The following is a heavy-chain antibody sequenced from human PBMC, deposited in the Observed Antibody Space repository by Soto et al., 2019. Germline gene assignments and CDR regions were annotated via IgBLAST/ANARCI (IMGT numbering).Heavy chain of an antibody. J-gene: IGHJ5*02. CDR2: ISGSGGST. D-gene: IGHD3-10*01. Sequence: GGSLRLSCAASGFTFSSYAMSWVRQAPGKGLEWVSAISGSGGSTYYADSVKGRFTISRDNSKNTLYLQMNSLRAEDTAVYYCAKGGGSVQHRYNWFDPWGQGTLVTVSS. CDR1: GFTFSSYA. V-gene: IGHV3-23*01. CDR3: AKGGGSVQHRYNWFDP.